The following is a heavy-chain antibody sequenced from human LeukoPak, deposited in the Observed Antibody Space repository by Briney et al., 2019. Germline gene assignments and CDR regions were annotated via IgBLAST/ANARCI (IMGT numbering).Heavy chain of an antibody. CDR2: IYTSGST. J-gene: IGHJ4*02. Sequence: SETLSLTCTVSGGSISSYYWSWIRQPAGKGLEWIGRIYTSGSTNYNPSLKSRVTMSVDTSKNQFSLKLSSVTAADTAVYYCAREGYCSSTSCYYNYWGQGTLVTVSS. D-gene: IGHD2-2*01. V-gene: IGHV4-4*07. CDR1: GGSISSYY. CDR3: AREGYCSSTSCYYNY.